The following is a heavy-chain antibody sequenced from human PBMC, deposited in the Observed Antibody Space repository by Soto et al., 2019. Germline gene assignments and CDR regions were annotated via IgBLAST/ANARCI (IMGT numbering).Heavy chain of an antibody. J-gene: IGHJ4*02. D-gene: IGHD6-19*01. Sequence: SVKVSCKASGGTFSSYAISWVRQAPGQGLEWMGGIIPIFGTANYAQKFQGRVTITADESTSTAYMELSSLRSEDTAVYYCARDVTPGYSSGWAQGNYFDYWGQGTLVTVSS. CDR1: GGTFSSYA. CDR3: ARDVTPGYSSGWAQGNYFDY. CDR2: IIPIFGTA. V-gene: IGHV1-69*13.